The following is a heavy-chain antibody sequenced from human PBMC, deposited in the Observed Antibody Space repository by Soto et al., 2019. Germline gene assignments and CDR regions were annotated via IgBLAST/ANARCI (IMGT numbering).Heavy chain of an antibody. J-gene: IGHJ5*02. CDR2: IFHSGTT. CDR1: GGSISSGGYS. Sequence: PSETLSLTCAVSGGSISSGGYSWNWIRQPPGKGLEWIGYIFHSGTTYYNPSLKSRVTISVDRSKNQFSLKLSSVTAADTAVYYCDRVMGWFDPWGQGTLVTVSS. V-gene: IGHV4-30-2*01. D-gene: IGHD1-26*01. CDR3: DRVMGWFDP.